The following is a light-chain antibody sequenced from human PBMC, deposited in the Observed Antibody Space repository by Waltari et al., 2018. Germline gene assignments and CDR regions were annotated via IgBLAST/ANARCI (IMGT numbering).Light chain of an antibody. CDR2: ANT. V-gene: IGLV1-40*01. CDR1: SSHIGEGSV. Sequence: QSVLTQPPSVSGAPGQRVTISCTGSSSHIGEGSVVQCYQQLPGTAPKLLIYANTNRPSGVPDRFSGSKSGTSASLAITGLQAEDEAEYYCQSYDSSLSAVVFGGGTKLTVL. CDR3: QSYDSSLSAVV. J-gene: IGLJ2*01.